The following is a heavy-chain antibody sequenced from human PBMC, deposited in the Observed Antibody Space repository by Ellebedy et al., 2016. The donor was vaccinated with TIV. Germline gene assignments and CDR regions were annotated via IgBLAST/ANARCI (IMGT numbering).Heavy chain of an antibody. D-gene: IGHD3-3*01. V-gene: IGHV1-2*02. CDR1: GYTFTGYY. Sequence: ASVKVSCXASGYTFTGYYMHWVRQAPGQGLEWMGWINPNSGGTNYAQKLQGRVTMTTDTSTSTAYMELRSLRSDDTAVYYCARSDFWSGYFPYYYYGMDVWGQGTTVTVSS. CDR3: ARSDFWSGYFPYYYYGMDV. CDR2: INPNSGGT. J-gene: IGHJ6*02.